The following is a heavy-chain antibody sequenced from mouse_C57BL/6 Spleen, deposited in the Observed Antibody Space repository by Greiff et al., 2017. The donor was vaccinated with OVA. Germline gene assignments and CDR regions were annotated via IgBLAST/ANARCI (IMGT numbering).Heavy chain of an antibody. CDR1: GYTFTSYW. J-gene: IGHJ4*01. CDR2: INPSSGYT. V-gene: IGHV1-7*01. Sequence: QVQLKESGAELAKPGASVKLSCKASGYTFTSYWMHWVKQRPGQGLEWIGYINPSSGYTKYNQKFKDQATLTADKSSSTAYMQLSSLTYEDSAVYYCARDYGSSYDAMDYWGQGTSVTVSS. CDR3: ARDYGSSYDAMDY. D-gene: IGHD1-1*01.